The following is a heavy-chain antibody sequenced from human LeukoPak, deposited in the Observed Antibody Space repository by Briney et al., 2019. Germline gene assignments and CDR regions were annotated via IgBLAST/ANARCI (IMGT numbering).Heavy chain of an antibody. CDR1: GGSISSGGYS. Sequence: PSQTLSLTCAVSGGSISSGGYSWSWIRQPPGKGLEWIGYIYHSGSTYYNPSLKSRVTISVDRSKNQFSLKLSSMTAADTAVYYCARGARYCSSTSCYPFDPWGQGTLVTVSS. D-gene: IGHD2-2*01. J-gene: IGHJ5*02. CDR2: IYHSGST. CDR3: ARGARYCSSTSCYPFDP. V-gene: IGHV4-30-2*01.